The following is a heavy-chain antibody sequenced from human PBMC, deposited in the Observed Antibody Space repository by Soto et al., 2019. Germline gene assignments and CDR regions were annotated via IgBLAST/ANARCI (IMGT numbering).Heavy chain of an antibody. V-gene: IGHV1-69*01. D-gene: IGHD3-16*01. CDR3: ARGGGPYVWFNEF. CDR1: GGLFSSFA. CDR2: IIPVFGTT. Sequence: QEQLVQSGAEVKKPGSSVKVSCKDSGGLFSSFAISWVRQAPGQGLEWMGGIIPVFGTTNYAQKFQGRVTITADESTNTAYMALRSLTSDDTAMYYCARGGGPYVWFNEFWGQGTQVTVSS. J-gene: IGHJ4*02.